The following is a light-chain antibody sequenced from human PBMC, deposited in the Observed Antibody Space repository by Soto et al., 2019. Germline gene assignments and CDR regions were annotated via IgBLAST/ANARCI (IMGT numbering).Light chain of an antibody. CDR1: QSVSSY. J-gene: IGKJ4*01. CDR2: DAS. V-gene: IGKV3-11*01. Sequence: EIVLTQSPATLSLSPGERATLSCRASQSVSSYLAWYQQKPGQAPRLLIYDASNRATGIPARFSGSGSGADFTLTIRSLEPEDFAVYYWQQRSNWPLTFGAGTKVEIK. CDR3: QQRSNWPLT.